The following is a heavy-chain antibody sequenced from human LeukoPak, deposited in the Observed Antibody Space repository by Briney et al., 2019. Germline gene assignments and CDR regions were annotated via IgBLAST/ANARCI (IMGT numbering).Heavy chain of an antibody. CDR2: IYYSGST. CDR3: ARGSYSGYDWFDY. J-gene: IGHJ4*02. V-gene: IGHV4-59*01. D-gene: IGHD5-12*01. CDR1: GGSISSYY. Sequence: SEPLSLPCTVSGGSISSYYWGWIRRPPGKGLGGIGYIYYSGSTNYNPSLKSRVTISVDTSKNQFSLKLSSVTAADTAVYYCARGSYSGYDWFDYWGQGTLVTVSS.